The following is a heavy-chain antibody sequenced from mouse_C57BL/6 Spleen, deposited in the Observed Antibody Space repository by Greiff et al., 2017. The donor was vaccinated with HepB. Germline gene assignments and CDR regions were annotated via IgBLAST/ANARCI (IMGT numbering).Heavy chain of an antibody. CDR1: GYTFTDYE. V-gene: IGHV1-15*01. D-gene: IGHD1-1*01. CDR2: IDPETGGT. CDR3: TRRHYAYYFDY. J-gene: IGHJ2*01. Sequence: VKLQESGAELVRPGASVTLSCKASGYTFTDYEMHWVKQTPVHGLEWIGAIDPETGGTAYNQKFKGKAILTADKSSSTAYMELRSLTSEDSAVYYCTRRHYAYYFDYWGQGTTLTVSS.